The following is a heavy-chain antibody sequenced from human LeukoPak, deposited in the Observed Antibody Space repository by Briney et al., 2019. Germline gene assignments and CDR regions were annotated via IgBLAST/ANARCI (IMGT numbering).Heavy chain of an antibody. D-gene: IGHD5-12*01. CDR3: ARDSGYDCFDY. J-gene: IGHJ4*02. V-gene: IGHV3-7*03. CDR1: GFTFSGSW. Sequence: GGSLRLFCAASGFTFSGSWMAWVRQAPGKGLEWVANMNQDGSEKNYVDSVKGRFTISRDNAKNSLYLQMNSLRAEDTAVYYCARDSGYDCFDYWGQGTLVTVSS. CDR2: MNQDGSEK.